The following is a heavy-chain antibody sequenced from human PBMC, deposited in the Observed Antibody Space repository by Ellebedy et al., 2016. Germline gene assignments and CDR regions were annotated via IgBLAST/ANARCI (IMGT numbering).Heavy chain of an antibody. CDR3: ARDYYDSSGHPYYYYYGMDV. Sequence: SETLSLTXTVSGGSISSSSYYWGWIRQPPGKGLEWIESIYYSGSTYYNPSLKSRVTISVDTSKNQFSLKLSSVTAADTAVYYCARDYYDSSGHPYYYYYGMDVWGQGTTVTVSS. D-gene: IGHD3-22*01. V-gene: IGHV4-39*07. CDR2: IYYSGST. CDR1: GGSISSSSYY. J-gene: IGHJ6*02.